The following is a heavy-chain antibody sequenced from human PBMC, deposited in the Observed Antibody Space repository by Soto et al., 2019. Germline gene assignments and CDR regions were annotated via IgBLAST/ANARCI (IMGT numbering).Heavy chain of an antibody. J-gene: IGHJ5*02. CDR1: GGSFSGYY. D-gene: IGHD6-13*01. CDR3: AGGSWAGSWFDP. CDR2: INQSGST. V-gene: IGHV4-34*01. Sequence: PSETLSLTCSVYGGSFSGYYWSWIRQPPGKGLEWIGEINQSGSTNYNPSLKSRVTISVDTSKNQFSLKLSSVTAADTAVYYCAGGSWAGSWFDPWGQGTLVTVSS.